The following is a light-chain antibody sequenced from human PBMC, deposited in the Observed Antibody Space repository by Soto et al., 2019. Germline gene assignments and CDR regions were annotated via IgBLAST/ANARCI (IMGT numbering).Light chain of an antibody. CDR1: QDISTL. CDR2: GAS. J-gene: IGKJ4*01. V-gene: IGKV1D-12*01. CDR3: QQADSFPLT. Sequence: DIQMTQSPSSVSASIGDTVTITCRASQDISTLLDWYQQKPGKAPKLLIYGASTLESGVPSRFSSRGSGTDFTLTVSSLQHEDFATYFTQQADSFPLTFGGGTKVDTK.